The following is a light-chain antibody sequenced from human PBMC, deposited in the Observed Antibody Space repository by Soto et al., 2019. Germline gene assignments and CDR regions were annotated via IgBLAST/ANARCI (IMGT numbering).Light chain of an antibody. J-gene: IGKJ4*01. V-gene: IGKV3-20*01. CDR1: QSVSSSY. CDR2: DAS. Sequence: LDLTPTPEDLSFFPWQRRTLSSSSSQSVSSSYLAWYQQKPGQAPRLLIYDASSRATGIPDRFSGSGSGTDFTLTISRLEPEDFAVYYCQQYGNSPLTFGGGTKVDI. CDR3: QQYGNSPLT.